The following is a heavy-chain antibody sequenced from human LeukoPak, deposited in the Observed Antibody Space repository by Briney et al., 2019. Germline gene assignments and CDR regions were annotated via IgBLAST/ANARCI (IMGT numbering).Heavy chain of an antibody. V-gene: IGHV1-69*13. CDR2: ITPIFGTA. CDR1: GGTFSSYA. Sequence: SVKVSCKASGGTFSSYAISWVRQAPGQGFEWMGGITPIFGTANFAQKFQGRVSITADGSTSTAFMELSSLRSEDTAVYYCAREWGLESSGYYYAYWGQGTLVTVSS. D-gene: IGHD3-22*01. J-gene: IGHJ4*02. CDR3: AREWGLESSGYYYAY.